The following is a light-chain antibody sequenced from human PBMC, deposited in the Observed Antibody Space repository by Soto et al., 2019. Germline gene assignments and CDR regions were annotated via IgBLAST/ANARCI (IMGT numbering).Light chain of an antibody. V-gene: IGKV3-15*01. CDR1: QSVSSN. J-gene: IGKJ4*01. CDR3: QQYDNWPLT. CDR2: GAS. Sequence: EIVLTQSPATLSVSPGERATLSCRASQSVSSNVAWYQQKPGQAPRLLIYGASTRATGIQARFSGSGSGTEFTLTISSLQSEDFAVYYFQQYDNWPLTFGGGTKVEIK.